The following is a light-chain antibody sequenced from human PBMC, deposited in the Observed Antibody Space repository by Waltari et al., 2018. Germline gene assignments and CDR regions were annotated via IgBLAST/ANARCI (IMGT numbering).Light chain of an antibody. J-gene: IGKJ1*01. CDR2: WAS. Sequence: DIVLTQSPDSLAVSPGERATISCKSSQSVFSRSSNKNYLAWYQQKPGQPPKLIAYWASTRESGVAGRCRASGSGTDFTLAISGLQAEDVAVYYCQQYYSDPKTFGQGTKVEIK. CDR1: QSVFSRSSNKNY. V-gene: IGKV4-1*01. CDR3: QQYYSDPKT.